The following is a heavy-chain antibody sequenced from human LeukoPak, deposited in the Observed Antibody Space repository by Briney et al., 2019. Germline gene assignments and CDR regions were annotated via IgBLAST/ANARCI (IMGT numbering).Heavy chain of an antibody. Sequence: GASVKVSCKASGYTFTSYGISWVRQAPGQGLEWMGWISAYNGNTNYAQKLQGGVPMTTDTSTSTAYMDLRSLRSDDTAVYYYARGVYSSGLYYFDYWGQGTLVTVSS. CDR3: ARGVYSSGLYYFDY. D-gene: IGHD6-19*01. V-gene: IGHV1-18*01. J-gene: IGHJ4*02. CDR2: ISAYNGNT. CDR1: GYTFTSYG.